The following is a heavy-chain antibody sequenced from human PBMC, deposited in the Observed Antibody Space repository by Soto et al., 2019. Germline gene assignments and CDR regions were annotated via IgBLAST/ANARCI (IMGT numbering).Heavy chain of an antibody. CDR3: TKGATSTFDS. D-gene: IGHD3-16*01. V-gene: IGHV5-51*01. CDR1: GYRFTSSW. CDR2: VYPSDSDV. Sequence: PGESLKISCQGSGYRFTSSWIGWVRQMPGKGLEWLGNVYPSDSDVRYSPSFEGRVTISADNSINTAYSHLLNLKASDTAIYYCTKGATSTFDSWGQGTRVTVSS. J-gene: IGHJ4*02.